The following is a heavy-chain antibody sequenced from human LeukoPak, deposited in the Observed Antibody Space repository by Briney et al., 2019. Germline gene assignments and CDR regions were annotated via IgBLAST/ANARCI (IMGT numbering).Heavy chain of an antibody. V-gene: IGHV4-34*01. CDR3: AGSVGGSIAPAGDY. J-gene: IGHJ4*02. CDR2: INHSGSP. CDR1: GGSLSGHY. D-gene: IGHD6-13*01. Sequence: SETLSLTCAVYGGSLSGHYWSWIRQPPGKGLEWIGEINHSGSPNYNPSLKSRVTMSVDTSKSQFSLKLSSVTAADTAVYYCAGSVGGSIAPAGDYWGQGTLVTVSS.